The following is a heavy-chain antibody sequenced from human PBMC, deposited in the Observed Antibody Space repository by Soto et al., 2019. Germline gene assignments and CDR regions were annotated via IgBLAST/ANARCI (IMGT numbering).Heavy chain of an antibody. J-gene: IGHJ4*02. CDR2: LFSSENA. Sequence: SETLSLRWSVSGASITRDVYYWSWLRQHQGNGXEWIGHLFSSENAYHRLSLGSRLTMSVDTSKNNFSLRLTSVTAADAAVYYCARTVGSGSTDFDYWGQGTLVTVSS. CDR3: ARTVGSGSTDFDY. CDR1: GASITRDVYY. D-gene: IGHD3-10*01. V-gene: IGHV4-31*02.